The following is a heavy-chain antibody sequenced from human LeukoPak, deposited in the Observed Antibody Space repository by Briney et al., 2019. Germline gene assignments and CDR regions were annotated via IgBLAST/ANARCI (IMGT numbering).Heavy chain of an antibody. Sequence: PGGSLRLSCAASGFTFSSYAMSWVRQAPGKGLEWVSAISGSGGSTYYADSVKGRFTISRDNSKNTLYLQMNSLRAEDTAVYYCAKGDSSGYYFPSFRFDPWGQGTLVTVSS. CDR2: ISGSGGST. CDR1: GFTFSSYA. D-gene: IGHD3-22*01. J-gene: IGHJ5*02. V-gene: IGHV3-23*01. CDR3: AKGDSSGYYFPSFRFDP.